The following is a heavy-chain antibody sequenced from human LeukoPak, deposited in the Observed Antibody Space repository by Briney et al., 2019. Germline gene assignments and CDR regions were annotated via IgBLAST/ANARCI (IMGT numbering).Heavy chain of an antibody. J-gene: IGHJ4*02. D-gene: IGHD3-22*01. CDR2: IYHSGST. V-gene: IGHV4-38-2*02. Sequence: SETLSLTCTVSGYSISSGYYWGWIRQPPGKGLEWIGSIYHSGSTYYNPSLKSRVTISVDTSKNQFSLKLSSVTAADTAVYYCARTSYSYYYDSSGYYGGGRGLFDYWGQGTLVTVSS. CDR1: GYSISSGYY. CDR3: ARTSYSYYYDSSGYYGGGRGLFDY.